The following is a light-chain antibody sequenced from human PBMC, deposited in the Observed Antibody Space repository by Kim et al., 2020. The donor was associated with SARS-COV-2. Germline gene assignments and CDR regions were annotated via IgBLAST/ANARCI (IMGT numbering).Light chain of an antibody. J-gene: IGKJ4*01. Sequence: ACVGDRVYIQRRARARISSYFAWYECKPGRAPTLLCYASSTVKSGVPSRFRGSGSRTDFTLTISSLQPADFSTFDGQQHNSYPLTVGGGAKVDIK. CDR1: ARISSY. CDR3: QQHNSYPLT. V-gene: IGKV1-9*01. CDR2: ASS.